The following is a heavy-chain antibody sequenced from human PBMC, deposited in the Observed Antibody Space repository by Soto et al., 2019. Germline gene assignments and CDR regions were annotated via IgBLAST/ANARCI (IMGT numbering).Heavy chain of an antibody. Sequence: SETLSLTCTVSGDSISSLSFNWIRQSPGKGLEWMASIYYSGSTYYNPSLKSRVTISVDTSKNQFSLKLSSVTAADTAVYYCARHPSGGWLYYFDYWGQGTLVTVSS. CDR2: IYYSGST. J-gene: IGHJ4*02. V-gene: IGHV4-59*04. CDR1: GDSISSLS. CDR3: ARHPSGGWLYYFDY. D-gene: IGHD2-15*01.